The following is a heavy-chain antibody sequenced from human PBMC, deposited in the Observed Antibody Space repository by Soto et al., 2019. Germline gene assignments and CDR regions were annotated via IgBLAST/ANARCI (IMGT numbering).Heavy chain of an antibody. D-gene: IGHD5-12*01. V-gene: IGHV1-24*01. CDR3: ATKGIVATPATQYYYYYYGMDV. Sequence: ASVKVSCKVSGYTLTELSMHWVRQAPGKGLEWMGGFDPEDGETIYAQKFQGRVTMTEDTSRDTAYMELSSLRSEDTAVYYCATKGIVATPATQYYYYYYGMDVWGQGTTVTVSS. CDR1: GYTLTELS. CDR2: FDPEDGET. J-gene: IGHJ6*02.